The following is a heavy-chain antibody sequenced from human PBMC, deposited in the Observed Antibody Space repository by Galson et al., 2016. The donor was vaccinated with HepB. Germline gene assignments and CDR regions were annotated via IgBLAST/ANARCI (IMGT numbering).Heavy chain of an antibody. V-gene: IGHV4-4*02. CDR3: TRGTLGTAATMAFDY. CDR2: IYQTGTA. Sequence: SETLSLTCAVSGGSISNDYWWSWVCQSPGKELEWIGEIYQTGTANYNPSFTRRATISVDKSKNQFSLRLDSVTAADTAVYYCTRGTLGTAATMAFDYWGQGTLVSVSS. CDR1: GGSISNDYW. J-gene: IGHJ4*02. D-gene: IGHD4/OR15-4a*01.